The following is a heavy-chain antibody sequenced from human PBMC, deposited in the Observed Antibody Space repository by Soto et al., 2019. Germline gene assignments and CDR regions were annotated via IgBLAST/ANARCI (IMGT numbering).Heavy chain of an antibody. CDR3: AREPLAVAGTVPNFDY. V-gene: IGHV1-69*06. J-gene: IGHJ4*02. D-gene: IGHD6-19*01. Sequence: QVQLVQSGAEVKKPGSSVKVSCKASGGTFSSYAISWVRQAPGQGLEWMGGIIPIFGKANYAQKFQGRFTITADKSTSTAYMELSSLRSEDTAVYYCAREPLAVAGTVPNFDYWGQGTLVTVSS. CDR1: GGTFSSYA. CDR2: IIPIFGKA.